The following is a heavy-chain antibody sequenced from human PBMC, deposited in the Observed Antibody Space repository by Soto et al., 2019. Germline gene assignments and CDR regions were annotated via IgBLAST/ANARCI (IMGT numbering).Heavy chain of an antibody. D-gene: IGHD6-19*01. Sequence: QVQLVESGGGVVQPGRSVRLSCAASGFTFSSYAMHWVRKAPGKGLEWVAVISYDGSNKYYADSVKGRFTISRDNSKNTLYLQMNSLRAEDTAVYYCARVHGGAKQWLGYYYYYGMDVWGQGTTVTVSS. V-gene: IGHV3-30-3*01. CDR2: ISYDGSNK. CDR3: ARVHGGAKQWLGYYYYYGMDV. J-gene: IGHJ6*02. CDR1: GFTFSSYA.